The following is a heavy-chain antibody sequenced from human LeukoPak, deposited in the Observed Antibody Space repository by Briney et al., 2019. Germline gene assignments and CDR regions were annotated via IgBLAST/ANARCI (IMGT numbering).Heavy chain of an antibody. J-gene: IGHJ4*02. D-gene: IGHD1-26*01. Sequence: SVKVSCKASGGTFSSYAISWVRQAPGQGLEWMGGIIPIFGTANYAQKFQGRVTITADESTSTAYMELSSLRSEDTAVYYCARSPSGSYPFDYWGQGTLVTVSS. CDR3: ARSPSGSYPFDY. CDR1: GGTFSSYA. V-gene: IGHV1-69*13. CDR2: IIPIFGTA.